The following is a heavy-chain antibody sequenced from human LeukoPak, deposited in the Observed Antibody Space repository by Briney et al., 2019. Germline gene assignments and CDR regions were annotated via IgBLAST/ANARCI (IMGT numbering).Heavy chain of an antibody. CDR2: VYHSGGGNK. J-gene: IGHJ4*02. CDR1: GGSLSTTSW. V-gene: IGHV4-4*02. CDR3: AGDNPRTTGYSSGSTFDF. D-gene: IGHD6-19*01. Sequence: SETLSLTCAVSGGSLSTTSWWVWLRQPPGQGLEWIGEVYHSGGGNKNYHASLKSRATISIDTSRNQFSLNLKSVTAADTAAYFCAGDNPRTTGYSSGSTFDFWGQGIPVTVSS.